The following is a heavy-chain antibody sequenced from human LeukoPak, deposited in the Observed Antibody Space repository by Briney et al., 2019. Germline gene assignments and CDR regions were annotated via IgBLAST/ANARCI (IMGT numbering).Heavy chain of an antibody. D-gene: IGHD3-9*01. Sequence: ASVKVSCKASGYTLTRYFIHWVRQAPGQGLEWMGIINPNGGSTSYPQKFQGRVTMTRNTSISTAYMELSSLRSEDAAVYYCARSAPRYFDWLLASSDFFDYWGQGTLVTVSS. J-gene: IGHJ4*02. CDR3: ARSAPRYFDWLLASSDFFDY. CDR2: INPNGGST. CDR1: GYTLTRYF. V-gene: IGHV1-46*01.